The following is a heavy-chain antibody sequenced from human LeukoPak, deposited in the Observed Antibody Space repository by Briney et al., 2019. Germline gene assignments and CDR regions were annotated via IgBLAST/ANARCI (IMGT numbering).Heavy chain of an antibody. V-gene: IGHV4-59*01. CDR3: ARGYTSSSEPFDY. CDR2: SYYRGST. Sequence: SETLSLTCTVSGGSISSYYWSWIRQPPGKGLEWIGYSYYRGSTNYNPSLKSRVTISVDTSKNQFSLKLASVTAADTAVYYCARGYTSSSEPFDYWGQGTLVTVSS. D-gene: IGHD6-6*01. J-gene: IGHJ4*02. CDR1: GGSISSYY.